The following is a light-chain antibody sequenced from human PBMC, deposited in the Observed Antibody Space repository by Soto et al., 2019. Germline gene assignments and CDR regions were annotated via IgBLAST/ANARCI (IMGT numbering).Light chain of an antibody. CDR3: AAWDGSLQSWV. V-gene: IGLV1-44*01. Sequence: QSVLTQTPSASGTPGQRVTISCSGSSSNIGSHVVNWYQQVPGTAPKLLIYTHNQRPSGVPDRFSDSKSGTSASLAISGLQSEDEADYYCAAWDGSLQSWVFGGGTKLTVL. CDR2: THN. J-gene: IGLJ3*02. CDR1: SSNIGSHV.